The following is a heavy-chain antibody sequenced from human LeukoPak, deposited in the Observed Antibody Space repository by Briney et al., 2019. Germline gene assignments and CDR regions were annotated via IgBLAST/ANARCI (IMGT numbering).Heavy chain of an antibody. Sequence: GGSLRLSCAASGFTVSNSYMTWVRRAPGKGLEWVSAIHSGGTIFYADSVKGRFTISRDNSKNTLYIQMNSLGADDTAMYYCARDYYGSGKDWGQGTLVTVSS. D-gene: IGHD3-10*01. J-gene: IGHJ4*02. CDR3: ARDYYGSGKD. V-gene: IGHV3-53*01. CDR1: GFTVSNSY. CDR2: IHSGGTI.